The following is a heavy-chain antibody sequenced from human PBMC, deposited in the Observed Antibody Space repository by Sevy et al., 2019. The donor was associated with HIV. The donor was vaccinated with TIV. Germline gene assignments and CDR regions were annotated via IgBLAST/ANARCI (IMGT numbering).Heavy chain of an antibody. CDR1: GYTFTTYG. Sequence: PSVKVSCKASGYTFTTYGISWVRQAPGQGLEWMAWINPYDGNTNFAQKLQGRVTMTTDTSTNTAYMELRNLRSDDTAVYYCARDVTGNYYVDYWGQGTLVTVSS. J-gene: IGHJ4*02. CDR3: ARDVTGNYYVDY. V-gene: IGHV1-18*01. D-gene: IGHD7-27*01. CDR2: INPYDGNT.